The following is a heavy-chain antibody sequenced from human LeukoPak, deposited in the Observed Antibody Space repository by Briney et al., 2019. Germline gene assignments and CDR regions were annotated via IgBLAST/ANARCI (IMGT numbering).Heavy chain of an antibody. CDR2: IYHSGST. CDR3: ARAGYSTDLGYYYYGMDV. V-gene: IGHV4-38-2*02. CDR1: GYSISSGYY. Sequence: PSETLSLTCTVSGYSISSGYYWGWIRQPPGKGLEWIGSIYHSGSTYYNPSLKSRVTISVDTSKNQFSLKLSSVTAADTAVYYCARAGYSTDLGYYYYGMDVWGQGTTVTVSS. D-gene: IGHD6-13*01. J-gene: IGHJ6*02.